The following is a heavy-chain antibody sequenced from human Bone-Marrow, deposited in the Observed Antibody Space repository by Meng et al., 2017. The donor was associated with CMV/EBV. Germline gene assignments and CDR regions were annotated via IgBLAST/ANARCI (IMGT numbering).Heavy chain of an antibody. CDR3: ARDLYSHYYYGLDV. V-gene: IGHV3-21*01. D-gene: IGHD2-8*01. J-gene: IGHJ6*02. CDR1: GFTFSSYS. CDR2: ISSSSSYI. Sequence: GGSLRLSCAASGFTFSSYSMNWVRQAPGKGLEWVSSISSSSSYIYYADAVKGRFTISRDNAKISLYLQMNSLRAEDTAVYYCARDLYSHYYYGLDVWGQGTTVTVSS.